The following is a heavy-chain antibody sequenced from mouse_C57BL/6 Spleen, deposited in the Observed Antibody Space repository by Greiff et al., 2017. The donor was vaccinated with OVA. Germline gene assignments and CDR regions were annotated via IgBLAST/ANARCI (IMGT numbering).Heavy chain of an antibody. V-gene: IGHV1-82*01. CDR2: IYPGDGDT. Sequence: QVHVKQSGPELVKPGASVKISCKASGYAFSSSWMNWVKQRPGKGLEWIGRIYPGDGDTNYNGKFKGKATLTADKSSSTAYMQLSSLTSEDSAVYFCASYDYDPWFAYWGQGTLVTVSA. J-gene: IGHJ3*01. CDR1: GYAFSSSW. D-gene: IGHD2-4*01. CDR3: ASYDYDPWFAY.